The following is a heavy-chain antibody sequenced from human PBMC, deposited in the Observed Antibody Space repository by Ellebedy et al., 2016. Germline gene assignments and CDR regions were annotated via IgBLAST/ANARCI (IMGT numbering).Heavy chain of an antibody. Sequence: GESLKISCAASGFTFSDYYMSWIRQAPGKGLEWVSYISSSSSYTNYADSVKGRFTISRDNAKNSLYLQMNSLRAEDTAVYYCARDRYSSPDYWGQGTLVTVSS. V-gene: IGHV3-11*06. CDR3: ARDRYSSPDY. CDR1: GFTFSDYY. D-gene: IGHD6-13*01. CDR2: ISSSSSYT. J-gene: IGHJ4*02.